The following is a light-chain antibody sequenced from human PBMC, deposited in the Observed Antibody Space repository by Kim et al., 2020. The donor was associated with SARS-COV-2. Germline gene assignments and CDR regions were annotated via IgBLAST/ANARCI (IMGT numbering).Light chain of an antibody. CDR1: HGISNY. J-gene: IGKJ5*01. V-gene: IGKV1-27*01. CDR3: QNYYSAPNT. CDR2: AAS. Sequence: ASIGDRVTITCRASHGISNYLAWYQQKPGKVPELLIYAASTLQSGVPSRFSGSGSGTVFTLTISSLQAEDVATYYCQNYYSAPNTFGQGTRLEIK.